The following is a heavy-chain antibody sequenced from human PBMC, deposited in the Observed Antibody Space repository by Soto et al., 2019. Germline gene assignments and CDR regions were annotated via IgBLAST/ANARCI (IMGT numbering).Heavy chain of an antibody. CDR2: ISYDGSNK. Sequence: GGSLRLSCAASGFTFSSYGMHWVRQAPGKGLEWVAVISYDGSNKYYADSVKGRFTISRDNSKNTLYLQMNSLRAEDTAVYYCAKDRLELSHFDYWGQGTLVTVSS. V-gene: IGHV3-30*18. CDR1: GFTFSSYG. D-gene: IGHD1-7*01. J-gene: IGHJ4*02. CDR3: AKDRLELSHFDY.